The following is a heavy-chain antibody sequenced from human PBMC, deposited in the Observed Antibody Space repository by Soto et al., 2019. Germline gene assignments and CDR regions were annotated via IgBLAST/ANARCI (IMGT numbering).Heavy chain of an antibody. CDR2: VYSDGSGP. Sequence: PGGSLRLSCAASGFTFSNFWMHWVRQAPGKGLVWVSRVYSDGSGPMYADSVKGRFTISRDNAKSTLYLQMNSLRPEDTAVYYCATLNSFGSDYWGRGTLVTAPQ. CDR3: ATLNSFGSDY. V-gene: IGHV3-74*03. CDR1: GFTFSNFW. D-gene: IGHD5-18*01. J-gene: IGHJ4*02.